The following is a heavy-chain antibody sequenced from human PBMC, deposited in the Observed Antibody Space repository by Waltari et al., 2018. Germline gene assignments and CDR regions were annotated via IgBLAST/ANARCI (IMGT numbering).Heavy chain of an antibody. J-gene: IGHJ4*02. CDR2: INHSGST. V-gene: IGHV4-34*01. D-gene: IGHD2-15*01. CDR3: ARSGCSGGSCYTDLDY. CDR1: GGSFSGYY. Sequence: QVQLQQWGAGQLKPSETLSITCAVYGGSFSGYYWSWIRQPPGKGLEWIGEINHSGSTNYNPSLKSRVTISVDTSKNQFSLKLSSVTAADTAVYYCARSGCSGGSCYTDLDYWGQGTLVTVSS.